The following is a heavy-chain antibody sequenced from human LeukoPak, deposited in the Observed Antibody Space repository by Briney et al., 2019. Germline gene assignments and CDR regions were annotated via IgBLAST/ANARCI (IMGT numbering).Heavy chain of an antibody. CDR3: ARQSGSYDYYYGMDV. D-gene: IGHD1-26*01. V-gene: IGHV3-21*01. CDR2: ISRSSSHI. J-gene: IGHJ6*02. CDR1: GFTFSIFG. Sequence: PGGSLRLSCAASGFTFSIFGMNWVRQAPGKGLEWVSSISRSSSHIYYADSVKGRFTISRDNAKNSLDLQMNSLRAEDTAVYYCARQSGSYDYYYGMDVWGQGTRVTVSS.